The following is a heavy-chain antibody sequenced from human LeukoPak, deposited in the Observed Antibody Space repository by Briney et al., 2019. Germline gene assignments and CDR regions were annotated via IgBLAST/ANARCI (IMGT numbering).Heavy chain of an antibody. CDR1: GGSISSEY. J-gene: IGHJ4*02. CDR3: AKDFEAVTYDDEDY. CDR2: ISYSGST. Sequence: PSETLSLTCTVSGGSISSEYWSWTRQPPGKGLEWIGYISYSGSTNYNPSLKSRLTISADTSQNQFSLKLSSVTAADTAVYYCAKDFEAVTYDDEDYWGQGTLVTVSS. D-gene: IGHD4-17*01. V-gene: IGHV4-59*01.